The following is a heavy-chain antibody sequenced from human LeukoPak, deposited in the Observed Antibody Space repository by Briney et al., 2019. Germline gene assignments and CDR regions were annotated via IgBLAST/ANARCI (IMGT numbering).Heavy chain of an antibody. CDR3: ARTYSSSPRAFDI. Sequence: SETLSLTCIVSGGSISNYYWSWIRQPPGKRLEWIAYIYYNGNTNYNPSLKSRVTISVDRSKNQFSLKLSSVTAADTAVYYCARTYSSSPRAFDIWGQGTMVTVSS. V-gene: IGHV4-59*12. D-gene: IGHD6-6*01. J-gene: IGHJ3*02. CDR2: IYYNGNT. CDR1: GGSISNYY.